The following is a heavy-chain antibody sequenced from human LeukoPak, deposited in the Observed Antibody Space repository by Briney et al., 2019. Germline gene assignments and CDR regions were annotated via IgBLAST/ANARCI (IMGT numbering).Heavy chain of an antibody. CDR2: MNPNSGNT. J-gene: IGHJ6*03. Sequence: ASVKVSCKASGYTFTSYDINWVRQATGQGLEWMGWMNPNSGNTGYAQKFQGRVTITRNTSISTAYMELSSLRSEDTAVYYCARGGEMATKVLYNYYYYMDVWGKGTTVTVSS. CDR1: GYTFTSYD. D-gene: IGHD5-24*01. V-gene: IGHV1-8*03. CDR3: ARGGEMATKVLYNYYYYMDV.